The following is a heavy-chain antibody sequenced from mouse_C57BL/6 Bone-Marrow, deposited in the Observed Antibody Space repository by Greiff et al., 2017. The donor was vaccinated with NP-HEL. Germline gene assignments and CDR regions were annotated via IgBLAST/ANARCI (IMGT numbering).Heavy chain of an antibody. Sequence: EVKLMESGGGLVKPGGSLKLSCAASGFTFSDYGMHWVRQAPEKGLEWVAYISSGSSTIYYADTVKGRFTISRDNAKNTLFLQRTSLRSKDTAMYYGARQGYGSSRYAMDYWGQGTSVTVSS. CDR3: ARQGYGSSRYAMDY. D-gene: IGHD1-1*01. CDR1: GFTFSDYG. V-gene: IGHV5-17*01. J-gene: IGHJ4*01. CDR2: ISSGSSTI.